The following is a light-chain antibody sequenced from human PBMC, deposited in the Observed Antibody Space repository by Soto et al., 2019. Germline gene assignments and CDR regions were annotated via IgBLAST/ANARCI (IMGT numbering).Light chain of an antibody. CDR3: QHYNTYPIT. Sequence: DVQLTQSPSSLSASVEARVTITCRASQSISTWLAWYQQKPGKAPKSLIYATSNLQSGVPSRFSGSGFGTEFTLTISILHPEDVATYYCQHYNTYPITFGQGTRLEIK. V-gene: IGKV1D-16*01. J-gene: IGKJ5*01. CDR2: ATS. CDR1: QSISTW.